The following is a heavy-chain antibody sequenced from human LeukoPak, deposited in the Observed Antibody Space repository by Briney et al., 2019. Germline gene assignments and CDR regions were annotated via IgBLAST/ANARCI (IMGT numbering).Heavy chain of an antibody. J-gene: IGHJ5*02. V-gene: IGHV4-59*01. CDR1: GGSISSYY. Sequence: SETLSLTCTVSGGSISSYYWSWIRQPPGKGLEWIGYIYYSGSTNYNPSLKSRVTISVDTSKNQFSLKLSSVTAADTAVYYCARTFYGDYGTNWFDPWGQGTLVTVSS. D-gene: IGHD4-17*01. CDR3: ARTFYGDYGTNWFDP. CDR2: IYYSGST.